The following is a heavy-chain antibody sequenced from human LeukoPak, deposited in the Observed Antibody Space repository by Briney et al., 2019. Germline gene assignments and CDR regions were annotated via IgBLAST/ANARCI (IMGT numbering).Heavy chain of an antibody. CDR2: ISSSGSTI. D-gene: IGHD1-26*01. CDR3: GRGRGNSGSFDVFDI. Sequence: PGGSLRLSCAASGSTFSSYEMNWVRQAPGKGLEWVSYISSSGSTIYYADSVKGRFTISRDNAKNSLYLQMSSLRAEDTAVYYCGRGRGNSGSFDVFDIWGQGTMVTVSS. J-gene: IGHJ3*02. V-gene: IGHV3-48*03. CDR1: GSTFSSYE.